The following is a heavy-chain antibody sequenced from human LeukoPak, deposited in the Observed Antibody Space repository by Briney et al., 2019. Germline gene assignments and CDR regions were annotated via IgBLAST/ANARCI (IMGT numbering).Heavy chain of an antibody. CDR2: IAYNGNT. D-gene: IGHD6-13*01. Sequence: ASVKVSRKASGYSFTTYGFSWMRQAPGQGLEWMGIIAYNGNTYYAENLQGRVTMTTDSSTNTAYMELRNLRSDDTAVYYCARYSSSWYLYDYWGQGTLVTVSS. J-gene: IGHJ4*02. V-gene: IGHV1-18*01. CDR1: GYSFTTYG. CDR3: ARYSSSWYLYDY.